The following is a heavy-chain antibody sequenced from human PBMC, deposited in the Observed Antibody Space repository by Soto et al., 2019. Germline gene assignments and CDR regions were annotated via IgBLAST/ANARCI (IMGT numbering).Heavy chain of an antibody. V-gene: IGHV4-4*02. Sequence: SETLSLTCAVSGGSINSSDWWNWVRQIPGKGLEWIGEVHDGGAINYNPSLKSRVTISIDKSKNQFSLKLFSVTAADTAVYYCARDNAYSGNWAFDYWGQGALVTVS. J-gene: IGHJ4*02. CDR3: ARDNAYSGNWAFDY. CDR2: VHDGGAI. D-gene: IGHD3-16*01. CDR1: GGSINSSDW.